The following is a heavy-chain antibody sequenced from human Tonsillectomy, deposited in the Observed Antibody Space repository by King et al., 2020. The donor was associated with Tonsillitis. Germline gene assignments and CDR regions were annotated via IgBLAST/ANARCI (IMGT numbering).Heavy chain of an antibody. V-gene: IGHV1-18*01. CDR3: ARDFYGEDY. D-gene: IGHD4-17*01. J-gene: IGHJ4*02. Sequence: VQLVESGAEVKKPGASVKVSCKASGYTFTSYVISWVRQAPGQGLEWMGWISTYNGNTNYAHNLQGRVTMTTDTSTTTVYMDLRRLRSDDTAIYYCARDFYGEDYWGQGTLVTVSS. CDR2: ISTYNGNT. CDR1: GYTFTSYV.